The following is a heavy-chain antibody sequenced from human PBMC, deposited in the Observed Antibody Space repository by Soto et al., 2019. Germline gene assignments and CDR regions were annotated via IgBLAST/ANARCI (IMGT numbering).Heavy chain of an antibody. CDR2: ISGSGGST. J-gene: IGHJ4*02. Sequence: GGSLRLSCAASGFTFSSYAMSWVRQAPGKGLEWVSAISGSGGSTYYADSVKGRFTISRDNSKNTLYLQMNSLRAEDTAVYYCAKDKVHVEMATIAGVFDYWGQGTLVTVSS. CDR3: AKDKVHVEMATIAGVFDY. CDR1: GFTFSSYA. D-gene: IGHD5-12*01. V-gene: IGHV3-23*01.